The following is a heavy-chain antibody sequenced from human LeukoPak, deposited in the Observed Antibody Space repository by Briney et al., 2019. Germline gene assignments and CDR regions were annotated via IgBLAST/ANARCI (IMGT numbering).Heavy chain of an antibody. CDR3: ARDGDYYGSGSYYYFDY. J-gene: IGHJ4*02. Sequence: PGGSLRLSCAASGFIFSSYGMHWVRQAPGKGLEWVAFIRYDGRNKYYADSVKGRFTISRDNSKNTLYLQMNSLRAEDTAVYYCARDGDYYGSGSYYYFDYWGQGTLVTVSS. CDR1: GFIFSSYG. CDR2: IRYDGRNK. V-gene: IGHV3-30*02. D-gene: IGHD3-10*01.